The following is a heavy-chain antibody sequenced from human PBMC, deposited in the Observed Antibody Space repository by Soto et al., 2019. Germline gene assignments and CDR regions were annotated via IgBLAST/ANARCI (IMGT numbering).Heavy chain of an antibody. CDR3: ARAIGDQRLFLEWLKDYYSGMDV. J-gene: IGHJ6*02. CDR1: GYMFSSYA. Sequence: QVQLVQSGAEVKKPGSSVKVSCTASGYMFSSYAISWVRQAPGHGLEWMGGIVPILRTPNYSQKFQGRVTITADESTSTVYMELSNLRSDDTAVYFCARAIGDQRLFLEWLKDYYSGMDVWGQGTTITVSS. CDR2: IVPILRTP. D-gene: IGHD3-3*01. V-gene: IGHV1-69*01.